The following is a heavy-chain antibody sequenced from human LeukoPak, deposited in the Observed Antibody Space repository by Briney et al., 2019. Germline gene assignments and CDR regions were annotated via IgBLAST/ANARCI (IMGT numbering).Heavy chain of an antibody. CDR2: IRQSGDIT. J-gene: IGHJ3*02. Sequence: GGSLRLSCAASEFTFSNYVMNWVRQAPGKGLEWVSSIRQSGDITYYADSVKGRFTISRDNSKNTLSLQMNNLSREDTAIYYCVRRGGSDGWGAFDIWGQGTVVTVSS. CDR1: EFTFSNYV. D-gene: IGHD5-24*01. CDR3: VRRGGSDGWGAFDI. V-gene: IGHV3-23*01.